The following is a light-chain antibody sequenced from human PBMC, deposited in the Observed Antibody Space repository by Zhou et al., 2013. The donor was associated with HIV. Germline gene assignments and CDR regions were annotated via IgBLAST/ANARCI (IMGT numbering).Light chain of an antibody. CDR1: QSVSSRY. CDR2: DAS. CDR3: QQYGSSPPYT. V-gene: IGKV3-20*01. Sequence: EIVLTQSPGTLSLSPGERATLSCRASQSVSSRYLAWYQQRPGQAPSLLIYDASSRATGIPDRFSGSGSGTDFTLTISRLEPEDFAVYFCQQYGSSPPYTFGQGTKLEIK. J-gene: IGKJ2*01.